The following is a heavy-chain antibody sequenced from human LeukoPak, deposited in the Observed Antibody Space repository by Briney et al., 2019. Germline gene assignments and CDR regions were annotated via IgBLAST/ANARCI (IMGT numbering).Heavy chain of an antibody. CDR1: GFTFSSYA. CDR3: ARRQSTIAAAFDY. J-gene: IGHJ4*02. V-gene: IGHV3-23*01. D-gene: IGHD6-13*01. Sequence: GGSLRLSCAASGFTFSSYAMSWVRQAPGKGLEWVSAISGSGGSTYYADSVKGRFTISRDNAKNSLYLQMNSLRAEDAAVYYCARRQSTIAAAFDYWGRGTLVTVSS. CDR2: ISGSGGST.